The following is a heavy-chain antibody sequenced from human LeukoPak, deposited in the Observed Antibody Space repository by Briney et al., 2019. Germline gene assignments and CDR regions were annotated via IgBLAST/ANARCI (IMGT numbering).Heavy chain of an antibody. J-gene: IGHJ5*02. D-gene: IGHD1-26*01. V-gene: IGHV3-23*01. Sequence: GGSLRLSCAASGFTFSTYAMTWVRQAPGQGLEWVSLISGTAGSTYYADSVKGRFTIARDNSKNTLYLQMNSLRAEDTAVYYCAKDYEPLVGVHRWGDWFDPWGQGTLSPSPQ. CDR1: GFTFSTYA. CDR3: AKDYEPLVGVHRWGDWFDP. CDR2: ISGTAGST.